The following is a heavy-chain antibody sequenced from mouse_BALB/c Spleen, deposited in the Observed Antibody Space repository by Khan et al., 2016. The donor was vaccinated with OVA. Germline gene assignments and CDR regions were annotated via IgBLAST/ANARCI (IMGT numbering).Heavy chain of an antibody. D-gene: IGHD1-1*02. CDR2: ISYSGST. Sequence: EVQLQESGPGLVKPSQSLSLTCTVTGYSITSDYAWNWIRQFPGNKLEWMGYISYSGSTSYNPSLKSRISITRDTSKNQFFLQLNSVTTRDTATYYCARRAYYANWYFDVWGAGTTVTVSS. CDR3: ARRAYYANWYFDV. J-gene: IGHJ1*01. CDR1: GYSITSDYA. V-gene: IGHV3-2*02.